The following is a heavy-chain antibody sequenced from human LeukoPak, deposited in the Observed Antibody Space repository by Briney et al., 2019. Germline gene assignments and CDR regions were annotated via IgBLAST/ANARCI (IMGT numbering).Heavy chain of an antibody. Sequence: GGSLRLSCAASGFTFSSYAMSWVRQAPGKGLEWVSAICGSGGSTYYADSVRGRFTISRDNSKNTLYLQKNSLRADDTAIYYCAKSMTLQWRGFFDLWGRGTHVTVSS. D-gene: IGHD6-19*01. CDR1: GFTFSSYA. V-gene: IGHV3-23*01. J-gene: IGHJ2*01. CDR2: ICGSGGST. CDR3: AKSMTLQWRGFFDL.